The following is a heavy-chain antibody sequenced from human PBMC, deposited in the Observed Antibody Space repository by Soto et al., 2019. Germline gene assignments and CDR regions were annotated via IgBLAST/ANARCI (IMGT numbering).Heavy chain of an antibody. Sequence: QVQLVQSGAEVKNPGASVQVSCKASGYTFTSFYIHWVRQAPGQGLEWMAIINPNGGSTNYAQNPQGRVTLTRDTSTNTVYMELSSLRSEDTAVYYCARGLTSVDYWGQGTLVTVSS. J-gene: IGHJ4*02. D-gene: IGHD7-27*01. V-gene: IGHV1-46*01. CDR3: ARGLTSVDY. CDR1: GYTFTSFY. CDR2: INPNGGST.